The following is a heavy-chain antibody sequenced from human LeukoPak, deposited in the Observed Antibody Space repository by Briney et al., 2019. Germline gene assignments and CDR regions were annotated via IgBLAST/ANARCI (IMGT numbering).Heavy chain of an antibody. CDR3: AKDYKSGDGYWDFDF. V-gene: IGHV3-23*01. CDR1: GFTFDDYG. Sequence: GGSLRLSCAASGFTFDDYGMSWVRQAPGKGLEWVAGTPGGGETFYADSVRGRFMISRDNSKNTVDLQMSSLRVEDTAVYYCAKDYKSGDGYWDFDFWGQGTLVTVSS. J-gene: IGHJ4*02. D-gene: IGHD5-24*01. CDR2: TPGGGET.